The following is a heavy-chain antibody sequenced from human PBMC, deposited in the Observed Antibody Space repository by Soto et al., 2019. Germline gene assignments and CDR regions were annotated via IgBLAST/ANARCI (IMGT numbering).Heavy chain of an antibody. CDR2: ISGSGGST. V-gene: IGHV3-23*01. D-gene: IGHD6-19*01. J-gene: IGHJ5*02. Sequence: EVQLLETGGGLVQPGGSLRLSCAASGFTFSSYAMSWVRQAPGKGLEWVSAISGSGGSTYYADSVKGRFTISRDNSKNTLYLQMNSLRAEDTSVYYCAKDVLAVAGTGWFDPWGQGALVTV. CDR1: GFTFSSYA. CDR3: AKDVLAVAGTGWFDP.